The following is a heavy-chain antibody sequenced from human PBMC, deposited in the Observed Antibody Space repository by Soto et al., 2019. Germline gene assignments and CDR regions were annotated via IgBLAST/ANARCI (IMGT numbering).Heavy chain of an antibody. D-gene: IGHD3-22*01. CDR3: ASVVYYYDSSAYWDY. Sequence: EVQLVESGGGLVKPGGSLRLSCAASGFTFSSYSMNWVRQAPGKGLEWVSSITGSSSYIYYADSVKGRFTISRDNAKNSPYRQMNSLRAEHTAVYYCASVVYYYDSSAYWDYWGQGTRVTVSS. CDR2: ITGSSSYI. CDR1: GFTFSSYS. V-gene: IGHV3-21*02. J-gene: IGHJ4*02.